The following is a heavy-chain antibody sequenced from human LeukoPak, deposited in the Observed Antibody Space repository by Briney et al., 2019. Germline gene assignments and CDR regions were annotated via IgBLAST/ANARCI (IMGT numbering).Heavy chain of an antibody. J-gene: IGHJ4*02. D-gene: IGHD4/OR15-4a*01. Sequence: GGSLRLSCAASGFTVRSNYMSWVRQAPGKGLEWVSGLSGSGGSTDYADSVKGRFTVSRDNSKNTLFLQMNSLRAEDTAIYYCAKERDYGPADYWGQGTLVTVSS. CDR1: GFTVRSNY. CDR2: LSGSGGST. V-gene: IGHV3-23*01. CDR3: AKERDYGPADY.